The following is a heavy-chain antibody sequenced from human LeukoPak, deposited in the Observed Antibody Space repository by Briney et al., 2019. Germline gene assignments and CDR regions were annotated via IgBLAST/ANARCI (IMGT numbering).Heavy chain of an antibody. CDR2: INSDGSST. J-gene: IGHJ6*03. CDR3: ARVVTPSTLWFGELLGAYYYYYYMDV. CDR1: GFTFSSYW. V-gene: IGHV3-74*01. Sequence: PGGSLRLSCAASGFTFSSYWMHWVRQAPGKGLVWVSRINSDGSSTSYADSVKGRFTISRDSAKNTLYLQMNSLRAEDTAVYYCARVVTPSTLWFGELLGAYYYYYYMDVWGKGTTVTISS. D-gene: IGHD3-10*01.